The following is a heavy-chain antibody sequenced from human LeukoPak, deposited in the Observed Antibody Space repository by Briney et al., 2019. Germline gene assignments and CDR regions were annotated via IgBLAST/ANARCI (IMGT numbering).Heavy chain of an antibody. CDR1: GGSISSSSYY. CDR2: IYYSGST. CDR3: AREVPGDGNFDY. D-gene: IGHD1-1*01. V-gene: IGHV4-39*07. J-gene: IGHJ4*02. Sequence: SETLSLTCTVSGGSISSSSYYWGWIRQPPGKGLEWIGSIYYSGSTYYNPSLKSRVTISVDTSKNQFSLKLSSVTAADTAVYYCAREVPGDGNFDYWGQGTLVTVSS.